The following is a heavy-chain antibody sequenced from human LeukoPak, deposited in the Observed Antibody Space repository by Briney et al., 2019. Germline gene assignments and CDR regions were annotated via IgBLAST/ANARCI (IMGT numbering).Heavy chain of an antibody. V-gene: IGHV3-33*01. Sequence: PGGSLRLSCAASGFTFSSHGMHWVRQAPGKGLEWVAVTWYDGSNKYYADSVKGRFTISRDNSKNTLYLQMNSLRAEDTAVYYCARAKDGYFDYWGQGTLVTVSS. CDR1: GFTFSSHG. D-gene: IGHD5-24*01. CDR2: TWYDGSNK. CDR3: ARAKDGYFDY. J-gene: IGHJ4*02.